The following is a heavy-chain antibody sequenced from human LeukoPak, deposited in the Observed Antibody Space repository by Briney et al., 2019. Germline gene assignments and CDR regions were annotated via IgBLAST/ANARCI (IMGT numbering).Heavy chain of an antibody. D-gene: IGHD3-3*01. CDR1: GFTFSSYA. CDR2: ISGGAGST. V-gene: IGHV3-23*01. J-gene: IGHJ4*02. Sequence: GGSLRLSCAASGFTFSSYAMSWVRQAPGKGLRWVSIISGGAGSTYYTNSVKGRFTISRDNSKNTLYLQMNSLRAEDTALYYCASGVEIFGAPLDCWGQGTLVTVSS. CDR3: ASGVEIFGAPLDC.